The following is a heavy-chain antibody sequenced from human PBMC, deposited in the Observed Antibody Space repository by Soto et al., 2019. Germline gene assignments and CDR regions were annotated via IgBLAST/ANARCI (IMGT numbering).Heavy chain of an antibody. Sequence: SGPTLVNPTQTLTLTCTFSGFSLSTSGVGVGWIRQPPGKALEWLALIYWNDDKRYSPSLKSRLTITKDTSKNQVVLTMTNMDPVGTATYYCAHRPSGWYLFDYWGQGTLVTVSS. V-gene: IGHV2-5*01. CDR3: AHRPSGWYLFDY. CDR2: IYWNDDK. D-gene: IGHD6-19*01. J-gene: IGHJ4*02. CDR1: GFSLSTSGVG.